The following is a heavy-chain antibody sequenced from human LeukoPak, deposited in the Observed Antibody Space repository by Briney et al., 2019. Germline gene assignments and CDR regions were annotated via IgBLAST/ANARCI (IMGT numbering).Heavy chain of an antibody. CDR3: AREYIVVVTAPKSGPLVYYYYGMDV. D-gene: IGHD2-21*02. J-gene: IGHJ6*02. V-gene: IGHV3-30-3*01. Sequence: GRSLRLSCAASGFTFSSYAMHWVRQAPGKGLEWVAVISYDGSNKYYADSVKGRFTISRDNSKNTLYLQMNSLRAEDTAVYYCAREYIVVVTAPKSGPLVYYYYGMDVWGQGTTVTVSS. CDR1: GFTFSSYA. CDR2: ISYDGSNK.